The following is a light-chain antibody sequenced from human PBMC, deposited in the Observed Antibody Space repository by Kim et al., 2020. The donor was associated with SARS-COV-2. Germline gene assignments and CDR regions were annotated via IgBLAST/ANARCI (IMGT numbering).Light chain of an antibody. J-gene: IGLJ2*01. CDR3: QAWDSSTADVV. V-gene: IGLV3-1*01. CDR1: KLGDKY. CDR2: QDS. Sequence: SPGQTASITCAGDKLGDKYACWYQQKPGRSPVLVIYQDSKRPSGIPERFSGSNSGNTATLTISGTQAMDEADYYCQAWDSSTADVVFGGGTQLTVL.